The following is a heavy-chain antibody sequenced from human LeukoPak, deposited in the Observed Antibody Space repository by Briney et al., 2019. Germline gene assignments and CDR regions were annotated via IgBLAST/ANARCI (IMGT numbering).Heavy chain of an antibody. CDR3: ATPRGGYDLGYDY. V-gene: IGHV4-61*02. Sequence: SETLSLTCTVSGGSISSRTYYWNWIRQPAGKGLEWIGRIYTSGSTNYNPSLKSRVTISVDTSKNQFSLNLRFVSAADTAVYYCATPRGGYDLGYDYWGQGTLVTVSS. CDR1: GGSISSRTYY. CDR2: IYTSGST. D-gene: IGHD5-12*01. J-gene: IGHJ4*02.